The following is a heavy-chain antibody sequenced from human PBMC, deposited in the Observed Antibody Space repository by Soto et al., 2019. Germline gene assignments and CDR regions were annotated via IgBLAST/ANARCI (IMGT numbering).Heavy chain of an antibody. CDR2: IIPIFGTA. CDR3: ARDYGGNSEQDY. V-gene: IGHV1-69*13. J-gene: IGHJ4*02. Sequence: ASVKVSCKASGGTFSNYAISWVRQAPGQGLEWMGGIIPIFGTANYAQKFQGRVTITADESTSTAYMELSSLRSEDTAVYYCARDYGGNSEQDYWGQGTLVTVSS. D-gene: IGHD4-17*01. CDR1: GGTFSNYA.